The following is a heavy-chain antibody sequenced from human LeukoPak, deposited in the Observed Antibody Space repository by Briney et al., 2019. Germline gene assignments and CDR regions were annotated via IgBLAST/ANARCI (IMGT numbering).Heavy chain of an antibody. V-gene: IGHV3-23*01. D-gene: IGHD3-22*01. CDR2: INGGGNT. CDR3: AKAPRFLYYYDSSGYYF. J-gene: IGHJ4*02. CDR1: GFTFSNYV. Sequence: GGSLRLSCAASGFTFSNYVMAWVRQTPEKGLEWVSAINGGGNTYYPDPMKGRFTTSRDRSENTVYLQMNSLRAEDTAVYYCAKAPRFLYYYDSSGYYFWGQGTLVTVSS.